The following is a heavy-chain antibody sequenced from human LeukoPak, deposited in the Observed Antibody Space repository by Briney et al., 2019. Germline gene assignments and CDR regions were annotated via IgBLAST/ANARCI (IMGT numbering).Heavy chain of an antibody. J-gene: IGHJ4*02. CDR3: ARGSGSSWYGFDY. D-gene: IGHD6-13*01. Sequence: GGSLRLSCAASGLTFSSSAMSWVRQAPGKGLEWVSVISGNGGSTYYADSVKGRFTISRDNSKNTLYLDMNSLRAEDTAVYYCARGSGSSWYGFDYWGQGTLVTVSS. CDR2: ISGNGGST. CDR1: GLTFSSSA. V-gene: IGHV3-23*01.